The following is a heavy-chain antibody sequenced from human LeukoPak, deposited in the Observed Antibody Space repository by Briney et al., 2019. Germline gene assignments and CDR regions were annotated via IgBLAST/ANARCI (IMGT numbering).Heavy chain of an antibody. Sequence: PGGSLRLSCEASGFSFTNTWMSWVRQSPGKGLEWVAVISCGGSNKYYADAVKGRFTISRDNPKNTLYLQMNSLRTEDTAVYYCAKDLGIAVAGEPNYFDDWGQGTLVTVSS. D-gene: IGHD6-19*01. CDR2: ISCGGSNK. V-gene: IGHV3-30*18. J-gene: IGHJ4*02. CDR1: GFSFTNTW. CDR3: AKDLGIAVAGEPNYFDD.